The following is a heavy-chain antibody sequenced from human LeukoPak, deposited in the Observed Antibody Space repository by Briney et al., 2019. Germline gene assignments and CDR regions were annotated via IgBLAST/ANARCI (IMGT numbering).Heavy chain of an antibody. CDR1: GGSISSYY. J-gene: IGHJ4*02. Sequence: TSETLSLTCTVSGGSISSYYWSWIRQPAGKGLEWIGRIYTSGSTNYNPSLKSRVTMSVDTSKNQFSLKLSSVTAADTAVYYCARDSDYDYVWGSYRSVYDYWGQGTLVTVSS. CDR2: IYTSGST. CDR3: ARDSDYDYVWGSYRSVYDY. V-gene: IGHV4-4*07. D-gene: IGHD3-16*02.